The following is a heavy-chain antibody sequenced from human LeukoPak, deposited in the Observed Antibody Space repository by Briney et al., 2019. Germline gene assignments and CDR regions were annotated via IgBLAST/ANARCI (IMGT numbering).Heavy chain of an antibody. CDR3: ARDGEPLFDY. Sequence: GASATVSCTASGYTFTSYAMHWVRQAPGQRLEWMGWINAGNGNTKYSQKFQGRVTITRDTSASTAYMELSSLRSEDTAVYYCARDGEPLFDYWGQGTLVTVSS. V-gene: IGHV1-3*01. CDR2: INAGNGNT. J-gene: IGHJ4*02. CDR1: GYTFTSYA. D-gene: IGHD1-14*01.